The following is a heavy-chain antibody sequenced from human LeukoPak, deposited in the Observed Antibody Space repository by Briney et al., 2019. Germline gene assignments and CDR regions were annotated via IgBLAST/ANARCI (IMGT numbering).Heavy chain of an antibody. CDR1: GFTVSNYW. Sequence: GGSLRLSCAASGFTVSNYWMSWVRQAPGKGLEWVANIKQDGSETYYVDSVKGRFTISRDNAKNSLYLQMNSLRTEDTAVYYCAKEVGGYDRLDFWGQGTLVTVSS. V-gene: IGHV3-7*01. CDR3: AKEVGGYDRLDF. CDR2: IKQDGSET. D-gene: IGHD5-12*01. J-gene: IGHJ4*02.